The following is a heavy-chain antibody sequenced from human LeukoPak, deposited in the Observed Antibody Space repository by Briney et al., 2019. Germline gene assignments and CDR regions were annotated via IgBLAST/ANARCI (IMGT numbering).Heavy chain of an antibody. V-gene: IGHV3-53*01. D-gene: IGHD4-23*01. CDR3: ARETSGGNDY. Sequence: PGGSLRLSCTVSGFTVSGNSMSWVRQAPGKGLEWVSFIYSGGNTHYSDSVKGRFTISRDNSKNTLYLQMNSLRAEDTAVYYCARETSGGNDYWGQGTLVTVSS. CDR2: IYSGGNT. J-gene: IGHJ4*02. CDR1: GFTVSGNS.